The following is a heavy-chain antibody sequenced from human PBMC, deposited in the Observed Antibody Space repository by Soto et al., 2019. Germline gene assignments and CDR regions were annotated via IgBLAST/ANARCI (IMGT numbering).Heavy chain of an antibody. Sequence: QLLESGPGLVKPSETLSLTCTVSGGSISSSSYYWGWIRQPPGKGLEWIGSIYYSGSTYYNPSLKSRVTISVDTSKNQFSLKLSSVTAADTAVYYCARLQTTVTFYYYYYGMDVWGQGTTVTVSS. V-gene: IGHV4-39*01. D-gene: IGHD4-17*01. CDR1: GGSISSSSYY. CDR3: ARLQTTVTFYYYYYGMDV. CDR2: IYYSGST. J-gene: IGHJ6*02.